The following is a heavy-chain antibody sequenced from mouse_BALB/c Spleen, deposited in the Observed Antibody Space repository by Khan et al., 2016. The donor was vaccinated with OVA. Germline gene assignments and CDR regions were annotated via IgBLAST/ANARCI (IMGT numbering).Heavy chain of an antibody. D-gene: IGHD2-10*01. CDR3: ARQAYYHYYIMDY. J-gene: IGHJ4*01. CDR1: GFSLTNYG. Sequence: VQLQESGPALVAPSQSLSITCTISGFSLTNYGVHWVRQPPGKGLEWLVVIWSDGSTTYNSALKSRLSISKDNSKSHVFLKMNSLQTDDTAMYYCARQAYYHYYIMDYWGQGTSVTVSS. V-gene: IGHV2-6-1*01. CDR2: IWSDGST.